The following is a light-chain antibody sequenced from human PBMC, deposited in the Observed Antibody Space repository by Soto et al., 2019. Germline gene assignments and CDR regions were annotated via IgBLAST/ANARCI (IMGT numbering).Light chain of an antibody. J-gene: IGLJ1*01. CDR3: SSYSSTSTLYV. V-gene: IGLV2-14*01. CDR2: EVT. CDR1: SSDIGAYNY. Sequence: QSALTQPASVSGSPGQSITISGIGTSSDIGAYNYVSLYQQHPGKVPKLMIYEVTNRPSGLSNRFSGSKSGNTASLTISGLQAEDEAEYFCSSYSSTSTLYVFGTGTKVTVL.